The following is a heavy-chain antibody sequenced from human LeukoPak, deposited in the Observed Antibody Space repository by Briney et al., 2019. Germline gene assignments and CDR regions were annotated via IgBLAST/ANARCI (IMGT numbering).Heavy chain of an antibody. Sequence: SVKVSCKASGGTFSSYAISWVRQAPGQGLEWMGRIIPIFGTANYAQKFQGRVTITTDESTSTAYMELSSLRSEDTAVYYCARDRPTYYYDSSGSANAFDIWGQGTTVTVSS. V-gene: IGHV1-69*05. D-gene: IGHD3-22*01. CDR2: IIPIFGTA. J-gene: IGHJ3*02. CDR3: ARDRPTYYYDSSGSANAFDI. CDR1: GGTFSSYA.